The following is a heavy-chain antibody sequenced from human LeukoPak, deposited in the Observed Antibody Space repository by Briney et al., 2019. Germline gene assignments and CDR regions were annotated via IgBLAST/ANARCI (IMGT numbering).Heavy chain of an antibody. CDR2: IGYRGGSI. Sequence: PGGSLRLSCAASGFSFSYYAMSWVRQAPGKGLEWVSIIGYRGGSIYYGNSVKGRFTISRDNSENTLSLQMNGLRPEDTAVYYCAKSWDYTRPYYNYMDVWGKGTTVTVSS. D-gene: IGHD3-3*01. CDR3: AKSWDYTRPYYNYMDV. CDR1: GFSFSYYA. V-gene: IGHV3-23*01. J-gene: IGHJ6*03.